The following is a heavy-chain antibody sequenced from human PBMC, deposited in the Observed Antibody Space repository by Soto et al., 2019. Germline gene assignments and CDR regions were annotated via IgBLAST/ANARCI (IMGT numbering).Heavy chain of an antibody. CDR2: TNEDGSIT. D-gene: IGHD3-16*01. V-gene: IGHV3-74*01. J-gene: IGHJ4*02. Sequence: EVQLVESGGGLVQPGGSLRLSCEVSGFIFSSYWMHWVRQVPGKGLVWVSRTNEDGSITNYADSVRGRFTISRDNAKNTLYLEMNSLRVEDTVVYYCTRDMGGRGGYWGQGTLVTVSS. CDR3: TRDMGGRGGY. CDR1: GFIFSSYW.